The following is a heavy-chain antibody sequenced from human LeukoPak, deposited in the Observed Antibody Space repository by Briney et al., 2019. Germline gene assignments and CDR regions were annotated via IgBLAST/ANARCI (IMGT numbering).Heavy chain of an antibody. CDR1: GYTFTGYY. D-gene: IGHD2-15*01. CDR3: ARAPVVAGPYFFDY. V-gene: IGHV1-8*03. CDR2: MNPNSGNT. Sequence: GASVKVSCKASGYTFTGYYMHWVRQATGQGLEWLGWMNPNSGNTGYAQKFQGRVTITMDTSISTAYMQLSSLTSEDTAVYYCARAPVVAGPYFFDYWGQGTLVTVSS. J-gene: IGHJ4*02.